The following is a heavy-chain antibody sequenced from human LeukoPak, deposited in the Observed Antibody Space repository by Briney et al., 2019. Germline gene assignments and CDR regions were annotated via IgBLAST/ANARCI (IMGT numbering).Heavy chain of an antibody. CDR1: GFTFSSYG. V-gene: IGHV3-30*02. CDR2: IRYDGSNK. CDR3: AAKGNGYTGIYLFAH. Sequence: GGSLRLSCAASGFTFSSYGMHWVRQAPGKGLEWVAFIRYDGSNKYYADSVKGRFTSSRDNSKNTLYLQMNNLRPEDTAVYYCAAKGNGYTGIYLFAHWGQGTLVTVSS. D-gene: IGHD5-12*01. J-gene: IGHJ4*02.